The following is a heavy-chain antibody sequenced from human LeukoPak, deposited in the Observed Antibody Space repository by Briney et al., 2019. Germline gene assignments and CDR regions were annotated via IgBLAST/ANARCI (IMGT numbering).Heavy chain of an antibody. CDR3: ARPLYYYDSSGYYRY. J-gene: IGHJ4*02. CDR2: INPSGGST. D-gene: IGHD3-22*01. CDR1: GYTFTSYY. V-gene: IGHV1-46*01. Sequence: ASVKVSCKASGYTFTSYYMHWVRQAPGQGLEWMGIINPSGGSTSYAQKFQGRVTMTRDTSTSTVYMELGSLRSEDTAVYYCARPLYYYDSSGYYRYWGQGTLVTVSS.